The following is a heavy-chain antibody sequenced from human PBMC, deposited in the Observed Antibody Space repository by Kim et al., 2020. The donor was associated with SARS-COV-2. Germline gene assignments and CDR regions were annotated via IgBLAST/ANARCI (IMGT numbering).Heavy chain of an antibody. J-gene: IGHJ4*02. CDR3: ARRDYDILTGYPDY. CDR2: ISYDGSNK. Sequence: GGSLRLSCAASGFTFSSYGMHWVRQAPGKGLEWVAVISYDGSNKYYADSVKGRFTISRDNSKNTLYLQMNSLRAEDTAVYYCARRDYDILTGYPDYWGQGTLVTVSS. V-gene: IGHV3-33*05. D-gene: IGHD3-9*01. CDR1: GFTFSSYG.